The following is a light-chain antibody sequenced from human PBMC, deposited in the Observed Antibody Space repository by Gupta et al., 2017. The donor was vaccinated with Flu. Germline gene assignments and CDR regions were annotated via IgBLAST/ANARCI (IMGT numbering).Light chain of an antibody. J-gene: IGKJ1*01. CDR2: GAS. V-gene: IGKV3-15*01. CDR3: QQYNNWWA. CDR1: QSVSSN. Sequence: EIVMTQSPAILSVSPGERATLSCRASQSVSSNLAWYQQKPGQAPRLLIHGASTRATGIPARFSGTGSGTEFTLTISSLQSEDSAVYYCQQYNNWWAFGQGTKVEIK.